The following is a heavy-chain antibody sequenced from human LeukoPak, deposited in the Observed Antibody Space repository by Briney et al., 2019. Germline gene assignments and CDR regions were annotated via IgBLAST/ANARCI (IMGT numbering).Heavy chain of an antibody. Sequence: GASARVSRKPSGYTSTSDYTHWGSDSPQEGVERRGLINPSGGRTNYAQTSQGRVTMTRDTSTSTVYMDMSTVRSQDTAVYYGARVNTMVRGVIAYNCFVPWGQGTLDSVSS. D-gene: IGHD3-10*01. V-gene: IGHV1-46*01. CDR1: GYTSTSDY. CDR2: INPSGGRT. J-gene: IGHJ5*02. CDR3: ARVNTMVRGVIAYNCFVP.